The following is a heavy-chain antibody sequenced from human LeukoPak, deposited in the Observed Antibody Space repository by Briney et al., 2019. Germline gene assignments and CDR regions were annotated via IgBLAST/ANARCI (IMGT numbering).Heavy chain of an antibody. Sequence: GGSLRLSCAASEFTFSRNAMHWVRQAPGKGLEWVAVISYDGSNKCYADSVKGRFTISRDNSKDTLYLQMNSLRAEDTAVYYCARDRAVGCSGGSCYPIDYWGQGTLVTVSS. D-gene: IGHD2-15*01. J-gene: IGHJ4*02. CDR1: EFTFSRNA. CDR2: ISYDGSNK. V-gene: IGHV3-30*04. CDR3: ARDRAVGCSGGSCYPIDY.